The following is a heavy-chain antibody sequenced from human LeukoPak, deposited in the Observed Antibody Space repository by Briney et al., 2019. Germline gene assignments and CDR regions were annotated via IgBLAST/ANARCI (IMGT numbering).Heavy chain of an antibody. CDR2: IYYSGNA. D-gene: IGHD2-15*01. V-gene: IGHV4-59*01. J-gene: IGHJ5*02. Sequence: SETLSLTCTVSGGSIRSDYWSWIRQPPGKGLEWIGYIYYSGNANYNPSLKSRVTISVDTSKNQFSLKLNSVTAADTDVYYCARDCCSGSTCDPDNGFDPWGQGTLVTVSS. CDR1: GGSIRSDY. CDR3: ARDCCSGSTCDPDNGFDP.